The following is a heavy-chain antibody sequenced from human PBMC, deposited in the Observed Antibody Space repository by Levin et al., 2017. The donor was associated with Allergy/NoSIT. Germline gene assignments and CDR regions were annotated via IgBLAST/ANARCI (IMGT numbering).Heavy chain of an antibody. J-gene: IGHJ4*02. Sequence: SQTLSLTCTVSGGSISSGDYYWSWIRQPPGKGLEWIGYIYYSGSTYYNPSLKSRVTISVDTSKNQFSLKLSSVTAADTAVYYCARVSSVDTAMVTVLFDYWGQGTLVTVSS. CDR1: GGSISSGDYY. CDR2: IYYSGST. V-gene: IGHV4-30-4*01. D-gene: IGHD5-18*01. CDR3: ARVSSVDTAMVTVLFDY.